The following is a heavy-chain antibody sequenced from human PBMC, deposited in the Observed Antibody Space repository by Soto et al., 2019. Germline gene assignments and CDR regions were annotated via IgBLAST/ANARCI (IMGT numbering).Heavy chain of an antibody. D-gene: IGHD3-10*01. CDR1: GGSFSGYY. Sequence: PSETLSLTCAVYGGSFSGYYWSWIRQPPGKGLEWIGEINHSGSTNYNPSLKSRVTISVDTPKNQFSLKLSSVTAADTAVYYCARGGGTYYYGSGSLYYYHGMDVWGQGTTVTVSS. V-gene: IGHV4-34*01. J-gene: IGHJ6*02. CDR3: ARGGGTYYYGSGSLYYYHGMDV. CDR2: INHSGST.